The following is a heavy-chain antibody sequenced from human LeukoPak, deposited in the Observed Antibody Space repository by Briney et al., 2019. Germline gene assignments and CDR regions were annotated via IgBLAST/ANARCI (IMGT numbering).Heavy chain of an antibody. CDR3: ARAERTFYSSWSPFDY. J-gene: IGHJ4*02. CDR2: IYYSGST. Sequence: SETLSLTCTVSGGSISSSDFYWGWIRQPPGKGLEWIGTIYYSGSTYYNPSFMSRVTISVDTSKNQFSLKLNSVTAADTAMYYCARAERTFYSSWSPFDYWGQGTLVTVSS. V-gene: IGHV4-39*07. D-gene: IGHD6-13*01. CDR1: GGSISSSDFY.